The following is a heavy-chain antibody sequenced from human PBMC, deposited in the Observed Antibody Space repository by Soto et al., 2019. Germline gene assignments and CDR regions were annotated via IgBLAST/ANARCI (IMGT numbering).Heavy chain of an antibody. Sequence: EVQLVESGGGLVQPARSLRLSCAASGFIFDDYAMHWVRQPPGKGLEWVSGISWDGGNIDYADSVKDRFTISRDNARNSLYLQMNSLGTEDTAFYYCAKGAVLPADWGQGTLVTVSS. CDR3: AKGAVLPAD. D-gene: IGHD2-2*01. CDR1: GFIFDDYA. J-gene: IGHJ4*02. CDR2: ISWDGGNI. V-gene: IGHV3-9*01.